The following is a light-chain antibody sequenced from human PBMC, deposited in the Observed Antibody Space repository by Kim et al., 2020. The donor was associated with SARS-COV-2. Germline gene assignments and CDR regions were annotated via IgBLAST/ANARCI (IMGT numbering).Light chain of an antibody. J-gene: IGLJ2*01. CDR1: TVAVTSGHW. CDR2: DTS. V-gene: IGLV7-46*01. CDR3: ILNHNAGRV. Sequence: PAETVSPAWGASTVAVTSGHWPYWSQQKPGQAPTTLIYDTSNKLSWTPARFSGSLLGGKAALTLSGAQPEDEADYYCILNHNAGRVFGGGTKLTVL.